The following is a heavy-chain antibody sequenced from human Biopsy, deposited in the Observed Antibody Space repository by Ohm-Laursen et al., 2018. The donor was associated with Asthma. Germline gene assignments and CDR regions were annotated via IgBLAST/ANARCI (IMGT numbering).Heavy chain of an antibody. CDR2: ISYDGNHK. CDR1: GFMFRSFG. J-gene: IGHJ4*02. CDR3: AKRRGYSGHDNDY. V-gene: IGHV3-30*18. D-gene: IGHD5-12*01. Sequence: SLRLSCTASGFMFRSFGMHWVRQAPGKGLEWVAVISYDGNHKFYEDSVKGRFTISRDNSKNTLYLQMNSLRTEDTAIYYCAKRRGYSGHDNDYWGQGTLVIVSS.